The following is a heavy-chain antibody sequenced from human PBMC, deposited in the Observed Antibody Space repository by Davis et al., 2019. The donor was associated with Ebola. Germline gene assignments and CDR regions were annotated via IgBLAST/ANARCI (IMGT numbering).Heavy chain of an antibody. CDR1: GFTFSSYA. CDR2: ISSSSSYT. D-gene: IGHD5-18*01. J-gene: IGHJ4*02. V-gene: IGHV3-21*05. CDR3: ARDKVRGYSYGGLDY. Sequence: GGSLRLSCAASGFTFSSYAMHWVRQAPGKGLEWVSYISSSSSYTNYADSVKGRFTISRDNAKNSLYLQMNSLRAEDTAVYYCARDKVRGYSYGGLDYWGQGTLVTVSS.